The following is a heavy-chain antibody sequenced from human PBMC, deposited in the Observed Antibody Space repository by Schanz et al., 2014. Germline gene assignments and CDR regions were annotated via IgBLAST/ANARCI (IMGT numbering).Heavy chain of an antibody. D-gene: IGHD3-9*01. Sequence: QVQLVQSEAEVKKPGSSVKVSCKASGYTFTDYGVIWVRPAPGQGLEWMGWISTSNGNTNYIQKLQGRVTMTTDTSTSTAYMERRSLRSDDTAVYYCARVQDDILTGSEYYYGMDVWGQGTTVTVSS. V-gene: IGHV1-18*01. CDR2: ISTSNGNT. CDR1: GYTFTDYG. CDR3: ARVQDDILTGSEYYYGMDV. J-gene: IGHJ6*02.